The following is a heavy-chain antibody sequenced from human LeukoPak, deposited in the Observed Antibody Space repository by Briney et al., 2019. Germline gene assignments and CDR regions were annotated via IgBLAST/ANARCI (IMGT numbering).Heavy chain of an antibody. Sequence: ASVKVSCKASGYTFTNYYMHWVRQAPGHGLEWMGWINPNRGDTNYAQKFQGRVTMTRDTSIRTVYMDLSRLRSDDTAVYYCARERERDVLYYWGQGTLVTVSS. D-gene: IGHD3-10*01. V-gene: IGHV1-2*02. CDR2: INPNRGDT. CDR1: GYTFTNYY. CDR3: ARERERDVLYY. J-gene: IGHJ4*02.